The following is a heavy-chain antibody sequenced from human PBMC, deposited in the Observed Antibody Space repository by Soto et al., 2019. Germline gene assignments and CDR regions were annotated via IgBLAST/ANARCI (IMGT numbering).Heavy chain of an antibody. CDR3: ARDGTLYDSSAYYYLY. V-gene: IGHV1-69*13. D-gene: IGHD3-22*01. CDR1: GGTFSMYT. CDR2: ITPMFGTP. J-gene: IGHJ4*02. Sequence: ASVKVSCKASGGTFSMYTITWVRQAPGQGLEWMGGITPMFGTPNYAQKFQGRVTVTADESTSTAYMELSSLRSEDTAMYYCARDGTLYDSSAYYYLYWGQGTLVTVSS.